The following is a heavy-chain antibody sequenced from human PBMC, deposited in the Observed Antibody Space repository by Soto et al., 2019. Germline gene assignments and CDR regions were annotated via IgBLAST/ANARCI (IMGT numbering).Heavy chain of an antibody. D-gene: IGHD2-21*01. J-gene: IGHJ4*02. CDR2: IDPSDSDS. CDR3: ATSPHCGGDCYDLDS. Sequence: GESLKISCKGSGYRFTAYWINWVRQMPGRGLEWMGRIDPSDSDSKYSPSFEGHVSFSADKSISTAYLQWSSLRSSDTAMYFCATSPHCGGDCYDLDSWGQGTLVTVSS. CDR1: GYRFTAYW. V-gene: IGHV5-10-1*01.